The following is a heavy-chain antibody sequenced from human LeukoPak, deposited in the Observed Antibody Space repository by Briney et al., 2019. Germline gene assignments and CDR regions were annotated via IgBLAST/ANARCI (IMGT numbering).Heavy chain of an antibody. CDR2: IHTNGYT. CDR1: GESLGTFY. D-gene: IGHD2-15*01. CDR3: ARAHSGLYLDS. V-gene: IGHV4-4*07. J-gene: IGHJ4*02. Sequence: SETLSLTCTASGESLGTFYWSWIRQPAGQGLEYVGRIHTNGYTNYKPSLKSRVTMSVDSPKNQFSLTLRSVTATDTAVYYCARAHSGLYLDSWGQGTLVTVSS.